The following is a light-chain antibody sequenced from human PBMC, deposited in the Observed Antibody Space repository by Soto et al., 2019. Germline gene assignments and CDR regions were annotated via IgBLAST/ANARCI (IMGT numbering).Light chain of an antibody. CDR2: GAS. Sequence: EIVMKQSPATLSVSPGERATLSCRASQSVSRNLAWYQQRPGQAPRLLISGASTRATGIAARFSGSGSGREFTLTISSLQSEDSALYYCQQYSNWPTFGQGTLLEI. J-gene: IGKJ5*01. CDR1: QSVSRN. CDR3: QQYSNWPT. V-gene: IGKV3-15*01.